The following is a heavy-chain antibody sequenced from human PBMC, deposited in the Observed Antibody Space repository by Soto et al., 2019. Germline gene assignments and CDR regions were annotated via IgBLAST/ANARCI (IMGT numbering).Heavy chain of an antibody. CDR2: INSDGSST. CDR1: GFTFSSYW. J-gene: IGHJ4*02. Sequence: EVQLVESGGGLVQPGGSLRLSCAASGFTFSSYWMHWVRQAPGKGLVWVSRINSDGSSTSYADSVKGRFTISRDNAKNTRYLQLNRLRAEYTAVSYCVRTGLVVAAATREDYWGQGTLVTVSS. CDR3: VRTGLVVAAATREDY. D-gene: IGHD2-15*01. V-gene: IGHV3-74*01.